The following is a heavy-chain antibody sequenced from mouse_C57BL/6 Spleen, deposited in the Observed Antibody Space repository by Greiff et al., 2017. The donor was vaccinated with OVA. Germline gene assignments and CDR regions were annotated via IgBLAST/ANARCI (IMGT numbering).Heavy chain of an antibody. CDR2: ISDGGSYT. D-gene: IGHD1-1*01. CDR1: GFTFSSYA. CDR3: AREFITTVVRYFDV. V-gene: IGHV5-4*01. J-gene: IGHJ1*03. Sequence: EVKLQESGGGLVKPGGSLKLSCAASGFTFSSYAMSWVRQTPEKRLEWVATISDGGSYTYYPDNVKGRFTISRDNAKNNLYLQMSHLKSEDTAMYYCAREFITTVVRYFDVWGTGTTVTVSS.